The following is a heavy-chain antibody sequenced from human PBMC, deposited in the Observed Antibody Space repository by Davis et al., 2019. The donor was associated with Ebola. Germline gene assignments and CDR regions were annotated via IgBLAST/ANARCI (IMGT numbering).Heavy chain of an antibody. CDR2: ISTGSDIF. CDR1: GFTFSSYN. J-gene: IGHJ4*02. V-gene: IGHV3-48*02. D-gene: IGHD3-10*01. Sequence: GESLKISCAASGFTFSSYNMNWVRLAPGKGLEWISYISTGSDIFSYADSVKGRFTISRDNAKNSLYLQMNSLRDEDTALYYCAGEVRVIMVRGVFHNFDSWGQGTQVTVSS. CDR3: AGEVRVIMVRGVFHNFDS.